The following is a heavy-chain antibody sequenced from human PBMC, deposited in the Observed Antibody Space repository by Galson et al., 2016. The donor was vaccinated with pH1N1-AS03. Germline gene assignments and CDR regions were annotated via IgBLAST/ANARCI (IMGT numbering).Heavy chain of an antibody. D-gene: IGHD3-10*01. V-gene: IGHV1-18*04. CDR1: GYTFSTYG. J-gene: IGHJ4*02. CDR2: ISGYDDDT. Sequence: SVKVSCKASGYTFSTYGVSWVRQAPGQGLEWMGWISGYDDDTNYAQNVAGRVTMTTDKSTSTVYMELTSLTSDDTAIYYCARDLRSDFGNSFVAGVQFDRYWGQGTLVTVSS. CDR3: ARDLRSDFGNSFVAGVQFDRY.